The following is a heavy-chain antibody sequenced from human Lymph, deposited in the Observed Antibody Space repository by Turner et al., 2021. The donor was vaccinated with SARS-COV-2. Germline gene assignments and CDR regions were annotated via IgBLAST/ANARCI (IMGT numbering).Heavy chain of an antibody. V-gene: IGHV3-53*01. Sequence: EVQLVESGRGLIQPGGSLRLPCAASVFTVSSNYMSWVRQAPGEGLEWVSVIYSGGSKYYADSVKGRFTVSRDNSKNTLYLQMNSVRAEDTAVYYCARVLPFGDYFDYWGQGTLVTVSS. J-gene: IGHJ4*02. CDR3: ARVLPFGDYFDY. D-gene: IGHD3-10*01. CDR2: IYSGGSK. CDR1: VFTVSSNY.